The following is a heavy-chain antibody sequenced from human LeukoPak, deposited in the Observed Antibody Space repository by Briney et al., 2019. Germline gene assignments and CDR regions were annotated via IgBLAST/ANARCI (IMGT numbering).Heavy chain of an antibody. Sequence: GGSLRLSCAASGFTFSSYGMHWVRQAPGKGLEWVAVISYDGSNKYYADSVKGRFTISRDNSKNTLYLQMNSLRAEDTAVYYCAKDLRDSYYYYGMDVWGKGTTVTVSS. CDR1: GFTFSSYG. CDR3: AKDLRDSYYYYGMDV. J-gene: IGHJ6*04. CDR2: ISYDGSNK. V-gene: IGHV3-30*18.